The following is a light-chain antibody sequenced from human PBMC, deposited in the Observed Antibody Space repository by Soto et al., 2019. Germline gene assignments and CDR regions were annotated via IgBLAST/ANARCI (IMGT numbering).Light chain of an antibody. CDR2: GDN. V-gene: IGLV1-40*01. Sequence: QSALTHPPSQSGAPAHSLSISCTGTTSNIGAPYDVHWYQHLPGAAPKLLIYGDNNRPSGVPDRFSGSKSGTSASLAITSLQAEDEADYYCQSYDISLHNYVFGTGTKVTVL. CDR3: QSYDISLHNYV. CDR1: TSNIGAPYD. J-gene: IGLJ1*01.